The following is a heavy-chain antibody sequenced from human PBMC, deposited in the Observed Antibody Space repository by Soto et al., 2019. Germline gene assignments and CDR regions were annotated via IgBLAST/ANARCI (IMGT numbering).Heavy chain of an antibody. V-gene: IGHV1-8*01. CDR2: MNPNSGNT. D-gene: IGHD2-8*01. Sequence: ASVKVSCKASGYTFTSYYINWVRQATGQGLEWMGWMNPNSGNTGYAQKFQGRVTMTRNTSISTAYMELSSLRSEDTAVYYCARMLRKQNWFDPWGQGTLVTVSS. CDR1: GYTFTSYY. J-gene: IGHJ5*02. CDR3: ARMLRKQNWFDP.